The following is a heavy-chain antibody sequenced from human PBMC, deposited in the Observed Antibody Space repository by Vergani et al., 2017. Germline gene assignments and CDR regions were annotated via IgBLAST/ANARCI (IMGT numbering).Heavy chain of an antibody. CDR1: GFTFSSYS. D-gene: IGHD3-22*01. CDR2: ISGSGGFT. J-gene: IGHJ4*02. V-gene: IGHV3-23*04. CDR3: AKDNVPGYYDSSGYCDY. Sequence: DVQLVESGGDLVQPGGSLRLSCAASGFTFSSYSMTWVRQAPGEGLEWVSGISGSGGFTYYADSVKGRFTISRDNSKNTMFLQMNNLRAEDTAVYYCAKDNVPGYYDSSGYCDYWGQGTLVTVSS.